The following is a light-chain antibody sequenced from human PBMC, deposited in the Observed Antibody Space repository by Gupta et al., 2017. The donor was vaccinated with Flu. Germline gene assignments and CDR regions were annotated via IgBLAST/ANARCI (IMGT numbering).Light chain of an antibody. CDR3: RQSKQFPHYS. J-gene: IGKJ2*03. Sequence: DIVLTQTPLSSPVTLGQPASISCKSSQSLVHSDGDTYLSWLHQRPGQPPRLLIYKISNRCAGVTDRFSGSGAGKDVTLRISRGEEEEVGMYYCRQSKQFPHYSFGQGTXLEIK. CDR1: QSLVHSDGDTY. CDR2: KIS. V-gene: IGKV2-24*01.